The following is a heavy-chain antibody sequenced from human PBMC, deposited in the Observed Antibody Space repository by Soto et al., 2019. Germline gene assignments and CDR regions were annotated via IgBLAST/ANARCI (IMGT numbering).Heavy chain of an antibody. Sequence: PSETLSLTCAVFGGSVNSGNYYWSWIRQPPGKGLEWIGEMSYSGGTHYNPSLKSRVTISVDTSKNQFSLKLSSVTAADTAVYYCARGRRVYCSGGSCSSLYYYYYYHMDVWGKGTTVTVS. CDR1: GGSVNSGNYY. CDR3: ARGRRVYCSGGSCSSLYYYYYYHMDV. CDR2: MSYSGGT. V-gene: IGHV4-61*01. D-gene: IGHD2-15*01. J-gene: IGHJ6*03.